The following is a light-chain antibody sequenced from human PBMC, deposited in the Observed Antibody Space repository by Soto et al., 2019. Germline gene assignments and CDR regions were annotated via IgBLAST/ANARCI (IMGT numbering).Light chain of an antibody. V-gene: IGKV3-20*01. CDR1: QSVRSTY. CDR3: QQYANSPLT. J-gene: IGKJ4*01. CDR2: GAS. Sequence: EIVLTQSPGTLSLSPGERATLSCRASQSVRSTYLAWYQQKPGQAPRLLIYGASSRATGIPARFSGSGSGTDFTLTISRLEPEDFAVYYCQQYANSPLTFGGGTKVEIK.